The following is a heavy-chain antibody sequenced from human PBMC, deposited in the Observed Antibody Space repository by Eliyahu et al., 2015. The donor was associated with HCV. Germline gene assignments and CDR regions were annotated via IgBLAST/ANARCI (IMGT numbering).Heavy chain of an antibody. Sequence: QLQLQESGPGLVKPSETLSLTCTVSGGSISSSSYYWGWIRQPPGKGLEWIGSIYYSGSTYYNPSLKSRVTISVDTSKNQFSLKLSSVTAADTAVYYCARYIVVVVAAPIDYWSREPWSPSPQ. CDR1: GGSISSSSYY. J-gene: IGHJ4*02. CDR3: ARYIVVVVAAPIDY. D-gene: IGHD2-15*01. V-gene: IGHV4-39*01. CDR2: IYYSGST.